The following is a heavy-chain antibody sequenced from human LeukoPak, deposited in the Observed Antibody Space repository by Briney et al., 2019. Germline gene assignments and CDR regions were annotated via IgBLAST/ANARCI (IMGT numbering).Heavy chain of an antibody. Sequence: ASVKVSCKASGYTFTSYGISWVRQAPGQGFEWMGWISAYNGNTNYAQKLQGRVTMTEDTSTDTAYMELSSLRSEDTAVYYCAAESIAVAVAGRFDYWGQGTLVTVSS. CDR2: ISAYNGNT. J-gene: IGHJ4*02. V-gene: IGHV1-18*01. D-gene: IGHD6-19*01. CDR1: GYTFTSYG. CDR3: AAESIAVAVAGRFDY.